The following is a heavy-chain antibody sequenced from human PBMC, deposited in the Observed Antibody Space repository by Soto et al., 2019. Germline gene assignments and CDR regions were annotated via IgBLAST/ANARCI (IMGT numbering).Heavy chain of an antibody. D-gene: IGHD6-19*01. CDR2: ISYDGSNK. J-gene: IGHJ4*02. CDR3: ARGYSSGRYCNDY. Sequence: QVQLVESGGGVVQPGRSLRLSCAASGFTFSSYAMHWVRQAPGKGLEWVAVISYDGSNKYYADSVKGRFTISRDNSKNTLYLQMNSLRAEDTAVYYCARGYSSGRYCNDYWGQGTLVTVSS. V-gene: IGHV3-30-3*01. CDR1: GFTFSSYA.